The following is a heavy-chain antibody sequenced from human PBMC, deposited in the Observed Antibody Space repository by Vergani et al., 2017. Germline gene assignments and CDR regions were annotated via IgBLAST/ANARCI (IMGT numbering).Heavy chain of an antibody. D-gene: IGHD2-2*01. Sequence: QLQLQESGPGLVKPSQTLSLTCTVSGGSISSGGYYWSWIRQHPGKGLEWIGYIYYSGSTYYNPSLKSRITISVDTSKNQFSLKLSSVTAADTAVYYCARGGGACSSTSCYYYYGMDVWGQGTTVTVSS. J-gene: IGHJ6*02. CDR2: IYYSGST. CDR3: ARGGGACSSTSCYYYYGMDV. V-gene: IGHV4-31*03. CDR1: GGSISSGGYY.